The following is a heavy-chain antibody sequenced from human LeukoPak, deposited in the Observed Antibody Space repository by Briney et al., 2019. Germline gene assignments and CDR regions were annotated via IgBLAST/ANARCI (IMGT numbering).Heavy chain of an antibody. CDR3: ARDLGGNDLALDY. CDR2: INPSGGST. Sequence: AXGQGXXXMGIINPSGGSTSYAQKFQGRVTMTRDTSTSTVYMELSSLRSEDTAVYYCARDLGGNDLALDYWGQGTLVTVSS. J-gene: IGHJ4*02. V-gene: IGHV1-46*01. D-gene: IGHD1-1*01.